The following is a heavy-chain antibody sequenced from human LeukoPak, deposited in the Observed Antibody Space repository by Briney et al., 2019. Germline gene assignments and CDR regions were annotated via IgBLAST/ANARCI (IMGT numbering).Heavy chain of an antibody. CDR2: ISGSGGST. CDR3: AKVGYCSSTSCYHWVEYYYGMDV. D-gene: IGHD2-2*01. Sequence: PGGSPRLSCAASGFTFSSYAMSWVRQAPGKGLEWVSAISGSGGSTYYADSVKGRFTISRDNSKNTLYLQMNSLRAEDTAVYYCAKVGYCSSTSCYHWVEYYYGMDVWGQGTTVTVSS. CDR1: GFTFSSYA. V-gene: IGHV3-23*01. J-gene: IGHJ6*02.